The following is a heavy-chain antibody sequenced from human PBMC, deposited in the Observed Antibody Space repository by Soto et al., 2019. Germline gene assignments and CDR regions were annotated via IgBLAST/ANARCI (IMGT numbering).Heavy chain of an antibody. CDR1: GFTFSSYA. CDR3: AKVFYYYDSSGYYYFDY. V-gene: IGHV3-23*01. J-gene: IGHJ4*02. CDR2: ISGSGSTI. D-gene: IGHD3-22*01. Sequence: GGSLRLSCAASGFTFSSYAVSWVRQAPGKGPEWIPSISGSGSTIYYADSVKGRFTISRDNSKNTLYLQMSSLRAEDTAVYYCAKVFYYYDSSGYYYFDYWGQGTLVTVSS.